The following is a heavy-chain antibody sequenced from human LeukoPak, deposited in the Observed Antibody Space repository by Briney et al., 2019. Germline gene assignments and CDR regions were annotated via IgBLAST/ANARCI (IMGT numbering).Heavy chain of an antibody. D-gene: IGHD2-15*01. Sequence: GGSLRLSCAASGFTFSSYAMGRVRQAPGKGLEWVSAISGSGANTYYADSVKGRFTISRDNSKNTLSLQMNTLRTDDTAVYYCAKGRALEVVAAFNYWGQGTVVTVSS. CDR2: ISGSGANT. J-gene: IGHJ4*02. CDR3: AKGRALEVVAAFNY. CDR1: GFTFSSYA. V-gene: IGHV3-23*01.